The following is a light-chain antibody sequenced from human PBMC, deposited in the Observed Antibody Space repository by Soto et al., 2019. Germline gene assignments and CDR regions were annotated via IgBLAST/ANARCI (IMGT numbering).Light chain of an antibody. CDR2: KAS. CDR1: QTISSW. Sequence: DIQMPQSPSTLSGSVGDRVTITCRASQTISSWLAWYQQKPGKAPKLLIYKASTLKSGVPSRFSGSGSGTEFTLTISSLQHDDFATYYCQHYNSYSESFGQGTKVELK. J-gene: IGKJ1*01. V-gene: IGKV1-5*03. CDR3: QHYNSYSES.